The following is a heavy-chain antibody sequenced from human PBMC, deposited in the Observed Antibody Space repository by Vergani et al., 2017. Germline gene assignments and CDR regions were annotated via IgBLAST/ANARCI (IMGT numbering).Heavy chain of an antibody. CDR2: IYYSGST. V-gene: IGHV4-59*01. J-gene: IGHJ3*02. CDR1: GGSISSYY. Sequence: QVQLQESGPGLVKPSETLSLTCTVSGGSISSYYWSWIRQPPGKGLEWIGSIYYSGSTNYNPPLNSRVTISVDTSKNQFTPNLSSVTTADTAVYCCASIATPIAYSSSGARDAFARWGQATVITVSS. CDR3: ASIATPIAYSSSGARDAFAR. D-gene: IGHD6-13*01.